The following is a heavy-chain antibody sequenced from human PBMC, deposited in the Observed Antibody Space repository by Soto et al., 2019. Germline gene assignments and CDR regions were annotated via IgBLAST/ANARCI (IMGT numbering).Heavy chain of an antibody. CDR3: ARTGQDYDFWSGYFVYYYYYYMDV. D-gene: IGHD3-3*01. CDR1: GFTFSSYA. CDR2: IKQDGSEK. Sequence: GGSLRLSCAASGFTFSSYAMSWVRQAPGKGLEWVANIKQDGSEKYYVDSVKGRFTISRDNAKNSLYLQMNSLRAEDTAVYYCARTGQDYDFWSGYFVYYYYYYMDVWGKGTTVTVSS. V-gene: IGHV3-7*01. J-gene: IGHJ6*03.